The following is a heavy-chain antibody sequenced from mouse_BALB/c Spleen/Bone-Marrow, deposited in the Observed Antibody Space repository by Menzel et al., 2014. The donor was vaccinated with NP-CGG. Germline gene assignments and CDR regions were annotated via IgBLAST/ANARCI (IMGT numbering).Heavy chain of an antibody. Sequence: QVQLQQSGPELVKPGASVKLSCKASGYAFSSSGMTWVKQTPGQGLEWIGRIFPGDGDTYYNGKFKGKATLTADKSTITAYMQLSSLTSVDSAVYFCARSDCYRAMDYWGQGTSVTVSS. CDR2: IFPGDGDT. CDR3: ARSDCYRAMDY. V-gene: IGHV1-82*01. J-gene: IGHJ4*01. D-gene: IGHD2-3*01. CDR1: GYAFSSSG.